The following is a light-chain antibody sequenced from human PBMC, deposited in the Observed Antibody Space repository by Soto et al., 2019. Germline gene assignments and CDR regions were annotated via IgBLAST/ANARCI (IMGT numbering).Light chain of an antibody. CDR1: TSNLGGNT. CDR3: AAWDDSLNAVV. J-gene: IGLJ2*01. CDR2: TNN. V-gene: IGLV1-44*01. Sequence: QSVLTQPPSVSGTPGHKVSISCSGSTSNLGGNTVNWYQQLPGTAPKLLIYTNNQRPSGVPDRFSGSKAGTSAYLAISGRRSEDEADFYCAAWDDSLNAVVFGGGTKLTVL.